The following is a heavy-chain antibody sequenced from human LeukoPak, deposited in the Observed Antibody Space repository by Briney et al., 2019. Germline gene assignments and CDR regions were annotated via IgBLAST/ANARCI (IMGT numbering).Heavy chain of an antibody. CDR1: GGSISSSSYY. Sequence: SETLSLTCTVSGGSISSSSYYWGWIRQPPGKGLEWIGSIYYSESTYYNPSLKSRVTISVDTSKNQFSLKLSSVTAADTAVYFCARGGPYDSGAFHFWGQGTMVTVSS. D-gene: IGHD3-9*01. CDR3: ARGGPYDSGAFHF. J-gene: IGHJ3*01. V-gene: IGHV4-39*01. CDR2: IYYSEST.